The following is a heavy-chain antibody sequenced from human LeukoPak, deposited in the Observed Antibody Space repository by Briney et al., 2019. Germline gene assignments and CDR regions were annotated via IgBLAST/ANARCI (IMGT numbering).Heavy chain of an antibody. J-gene: IGHJ5*02. D-gene: IGHD2-2*01. CDR2: INHSGST. V-gene: IGHV4-34*01. Sequence: SETLSLTCAVYGGSFSGYYWSWIRQPPGKGLEWIGEINHSGSTNYNPSLRSRVTISVDTSKNQFSLKLSSVTAADTAVYYCARLVCSSTSCYSWFDPWGQGTLVTVSS. CDR3: ARLVCSSTSCYSWFDP. CDR1: GGSFSGYY.